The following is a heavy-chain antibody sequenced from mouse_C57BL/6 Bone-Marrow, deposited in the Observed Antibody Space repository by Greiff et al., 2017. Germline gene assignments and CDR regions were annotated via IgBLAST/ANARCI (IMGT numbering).Heavy chain of an antibody. CDR3: TTGITTVVERFAY. Sequence: VHVKQSGAELVRPGASVKLSCTASGFNIKDYYMHWVKQRPEQGLEWIGRIDPEDGDTEYAPKFQGKATMTADTSSNTAYLQLSSLTSEDTAVYYCTTGITTVVERFAYWGQGTLVTVSA. CDR1: GFNIKDYY. J-gene: IGHJ3*01. V-gene: IGHV14-1*01. CDR2: IDPEDGDT. D-gene: IGHD1-1*01.